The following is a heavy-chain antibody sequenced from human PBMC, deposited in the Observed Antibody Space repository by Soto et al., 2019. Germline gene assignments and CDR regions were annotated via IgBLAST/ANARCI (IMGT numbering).Heavy chain of an antibody. CDR3: ARAEYATGSYYPDY. CDR2: ISNSGRT. J-gene: IGHJ4*02. D-gene: IGHD3-10*01. V-gene: IGHV4-31*03. CDR1: GGSVRRGNYY. Sequence: QVQLQESGPGLVKPSQTLSLTCTVSGGSVRRGNYYWSWIRQFPGKGLEWIGYISNSGRTHYNPSVMSRITVLVDTYRNQFFLELRSVTAADTALYYCARAEYATGSYYPDYWGQGTLVTVSS.